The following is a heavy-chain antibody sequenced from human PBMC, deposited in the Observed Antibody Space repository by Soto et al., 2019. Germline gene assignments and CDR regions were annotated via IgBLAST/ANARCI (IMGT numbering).Heavy chain of an antibody. CDR3: ARDKMIPIFGVVMGVFDY. CDR1: GYTFNSFG. Sequence: QVQLVQSGPEVKRPGASVKVSCKTSGYTFNSFGVSWVRQAPGQGLEWIGWVSGYNGHTDYAQKFQARVTMTADTPTSTAYMELRRLTSDDTAIYYCARDKMIPIFGVVMGVFDYWSQGTFVTVSS. V-gene: IGHV1-18*01. CDR2: VSGYNGHT. D-gene: IGHD3-3*01. J-gene: IGHJ4*02.